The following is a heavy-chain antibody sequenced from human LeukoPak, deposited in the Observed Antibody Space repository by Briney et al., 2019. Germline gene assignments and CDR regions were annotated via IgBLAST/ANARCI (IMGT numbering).Heavy chain of an antibody. Sequence: GGSLRLSCVASGFSFSTQRMHWVRQAPGKGLEWVGFIRSKAYGGTTEYAASVKGRFTISRDDSKSIACLQMNSLKTEDTAVYYCTRAYSSGWYFDYWGQGTLVTVSS. CDR2: IRSKAYGGTT. CDR1: GFSFSTQR. D-gene: IGHD6-19*01. J-gene: IGHJ4*02. V-gene: IGHV3-49*04. CDR3: TRAYSSGWYFDY.